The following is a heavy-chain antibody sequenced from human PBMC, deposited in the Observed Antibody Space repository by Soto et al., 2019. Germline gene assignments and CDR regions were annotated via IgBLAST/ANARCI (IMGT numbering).Heavy chain of an antibody. Sequence: PGQSLKVSCKASGYSFSNYCIAWARQMPGKGLEWMGVTYPSDSDSTYSPSFQGQVTISADKSISTAYLQWSSLKASDTAMYYCARTDIVATRGYGMDVWGQGTMVTVSS. J-gene: IGHJ6*02. CDR1: GYSFSNYC. CDR2: TYPSDSDS. CDR3: ARTDIVATRGYGMDV. V-gene: IGHV5-51*01. D-gene: IGHD5-12*01.